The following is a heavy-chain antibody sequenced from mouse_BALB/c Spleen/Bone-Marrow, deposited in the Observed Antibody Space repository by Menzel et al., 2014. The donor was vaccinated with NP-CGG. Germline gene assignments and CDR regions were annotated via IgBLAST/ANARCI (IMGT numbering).Heavy chain of an antibody. Sequence: EEQLQQSGAELVKPGASVKLSCTASGFNIKDTYMHWVKQRPEQGLEWIGRIDPANGNTKYDPKFQGKATITADTSSNTAYLQLSSLTSEDTAVYYCARWEYYSIDYWGQGTSVTVSS. J-gene: IGHJ4*01. CDR2: IDPANGNT. CDR1: GFNIKDTY. D-gene: IGHD4-1*01. V-gene: IGHV14-3*02. CDR3: ARWEYYSIDY.